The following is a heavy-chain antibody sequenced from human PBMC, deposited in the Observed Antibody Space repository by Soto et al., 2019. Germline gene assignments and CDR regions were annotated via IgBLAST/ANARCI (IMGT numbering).Heavy chain of an antibody. Sequence: GGSLRLSCAASGFTFSSYGMHWVRQAPGKGLEWVAVIWYDGSNKYYADSVKGRFTISRDNSKNTLYLQMNSLGAEDTAVYYCARDGYSSSWRLGGMDVWGQGTTVTVSS. CDR1: GFTFSSYG. CDR2: IWYDGSNK. J-gene: IGHJ6*02. V-gene: IGHV3-33*01. CDR3: ARDGYSSSWRLGGMDV. D-gene: IGHD6-13*01.